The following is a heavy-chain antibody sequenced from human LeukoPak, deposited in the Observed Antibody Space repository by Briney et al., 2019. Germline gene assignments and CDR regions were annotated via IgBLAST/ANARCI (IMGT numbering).Heavy chain of an antibody. D-gene: IGHD5-18*01. V-gene: IGHV3-30*18. J-gene: IGHJ4*02. CDR1: GFTFSSYG. CDR3: AKAEDTAMVDY. CDR2: ISYDGSNK. Sequence: GGSLRLPCAASGFTFSSYGMHWVRQAPGKGLEWVAVISYDGSNKYYADSVKGRFTISRDNSKNTLYLQMNSLRAEDTAVYYCAKAEDTAMVDYWGQGTLVTVSS.